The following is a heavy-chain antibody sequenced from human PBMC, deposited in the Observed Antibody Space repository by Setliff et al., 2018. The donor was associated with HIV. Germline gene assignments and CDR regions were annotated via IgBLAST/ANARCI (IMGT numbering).Heavy chain of an antibody. CDR2: MPPTSGNT. J-gene: IGHJ4*02. D-gene: IGHD1-26*01. CDR1: GFTFNNFA. V-gene: IGHV3-23*01. Sequence: SGGSLRLSCAASGFTFNNFAMSWVRQAPGKGLEWVSGMPPTSGNTYYADSVKGRFTISRDNAKNSLYLQMNSLRAEDTAVYYCASRARSFDYWGQGTLVTVSS. CDR3: ASRARSFDY.